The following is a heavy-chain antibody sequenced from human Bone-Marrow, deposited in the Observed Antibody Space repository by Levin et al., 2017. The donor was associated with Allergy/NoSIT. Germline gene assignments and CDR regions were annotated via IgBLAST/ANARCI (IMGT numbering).Heavy chain of an antibody. V-gene: IGHV2-5*02. Sequence: SGPTLVKPTQTLTLTCSYSGFSLSSPGVGVGWVRQSPGKALEWLALIYWDEDKRYSPSLRSRLSITMDTSKIQVFLRMTNTDPVDTATYYCTHSSPTLRRRHFDYWGQGALVNVSS. D-gene: IGHD4-17*01. J-gene: IGHJ4*02. CDR2: IYWDEDK. CDR1: GFSLSSPGVG. CDR3: THSSPTLRRRHFDY.